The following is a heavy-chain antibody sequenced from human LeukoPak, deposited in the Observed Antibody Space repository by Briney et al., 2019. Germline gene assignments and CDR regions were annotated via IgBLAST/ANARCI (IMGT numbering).Heavy chain of an antibody. CDR3: AKGFDDYDSSGYYYKDFDY. CDR2: ISGSGGST. CDR1: GFTFNSYA. D-gene: IGHD3-22*01. Sequence: PGGSLRLSCAASGFTFNSYAMSWVRQAPGKGLEWVSAISGSGGSTYYADSVKGRFTISRDNSKNTLYLQMNSLRAEDTAVYYCAKGFDDYDSSGYYYKDFDYWGQGTLVTVSS. V-gene: IGHV3-23*01. J-gene: IGHJ4*02.